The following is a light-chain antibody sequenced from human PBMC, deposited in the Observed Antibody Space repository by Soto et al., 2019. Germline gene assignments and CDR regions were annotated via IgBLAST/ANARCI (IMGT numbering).Light chain of an antibody. CDR1: QSVSDQ. CDR3: QQRRNWPWLT. Sequence: EIVLTQSPATLSLSPGERATLSCRTSQSVSDQLAWFQQKPGQAPRLLIYDASNRATGIPARFSGSGYGTDFTLTISSLEPEHVAVYYCQQRRNWPWLTFGGGTKVEI. V-gene: IGKV3-11*01. CDR2: DAS. J-gene: IGKJ4*01.